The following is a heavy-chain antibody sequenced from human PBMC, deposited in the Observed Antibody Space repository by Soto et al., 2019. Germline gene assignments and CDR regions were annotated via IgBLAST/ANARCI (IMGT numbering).Heavy chain of an antibody. CDR1: GGTFSSYA. J-gene: IGHJ5*02. CDR3: ARGRITMVRGGPHTSVNWFDP. Sequence: VASVKLSCKASGGTFSSYAISWVRQAPGQGLEWMGGIIPIFGTANYAQKFQGRVTITADESTSTAYMELSSVTAADTAVYYCARGRITMVRGGPHTSVNWFDPWGQGTLVTVSS. V-gene: IGHV1-69*13. CDR2: IIPIFGTA. D-gene: IGHD3-10*01.